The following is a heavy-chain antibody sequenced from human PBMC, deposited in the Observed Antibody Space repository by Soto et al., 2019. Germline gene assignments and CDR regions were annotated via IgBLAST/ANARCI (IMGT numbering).Heavy chain of an antibody. Sequence: SETLPLTXTVSGDSISTSYWGWMRQSPGKELEWIGYVYYTGSTNYNPSLKSRVTISVDRSKNQFSLKLTSANAADTAVYYCARGRTLRNYADDSSDYFYFFDYWGQGTQVTVSS. CDR2: VYYTGST. CDR1: GDSISTSY. CDR3: ARGRTLRNYADDSSDYFYFFDY. D-gene: IGHD3-22*01. J-gene: IGHJ4*02. V-gene: IGHV4-59*13.